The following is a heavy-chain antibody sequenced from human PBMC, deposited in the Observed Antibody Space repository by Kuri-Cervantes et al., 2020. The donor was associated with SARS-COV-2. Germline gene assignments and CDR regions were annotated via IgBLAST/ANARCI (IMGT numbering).Heavy chain of an antibody. CDR1: GGSISSYY. J-gene: IGHJ5*02. D-gene: IGHD3-22*01. V-gene: IGHV4-59*01. CDR2: IYYSGST. Sequence: GSLRLSCTVSGGSISSYYWSWIRQPPGKGLEWIGYIYYSGSTNYNPSLKSRVTISVDTSKNQFSLKLSSVTAADTAVYYCARGSPYYDSSGYYGYWFDPWGQGTLVTVSS. CDR3: ARGSPYYDSSGYYGYWFDP.